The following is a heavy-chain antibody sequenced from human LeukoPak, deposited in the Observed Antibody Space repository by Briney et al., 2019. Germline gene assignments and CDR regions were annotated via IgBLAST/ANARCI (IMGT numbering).Heavy chain of an antibody. D-gene: IGHD3-3*01. CDR3: ARDDRPVLRFLEWYPIPWYPGDV. CDR1: GFTFSDYY. V-gene: IGHV3-11*04. Sequence: PGGSLRLSCAASGFTFSDYYMSWIRQAPGKGLEWVSYISSSGSTIYYADSVKGRFTISRDNAKNSPYLQMNSLRAEDTAVYYCARDDRPVLRFLEWYPIPWYPGDVWGKGTTVTVSS. J-gene: IGHJ6*04. CDR2: ISSSGSTI.